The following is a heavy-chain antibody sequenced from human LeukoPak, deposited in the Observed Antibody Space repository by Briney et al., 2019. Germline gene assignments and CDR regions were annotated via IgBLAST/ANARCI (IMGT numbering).Heavy chain of an antibody. J-gene: IGHJ1*01. D-gene: IGHD6-25*01. V-gene: IGHV3-30*18. Sequence: GGSLRLSCAASGFTFSSYWMHWVRQAPGKGLEWVAVISHDGSTKFYADSVKGRYTISRDNSKNTLDLQMYSLRAEDTAVYFCAKEPTSYASGWYFQHWGQGTLVTVSS. CDR1: GFTFSSYW. CDR2: ISHDGSTK. CDR3: AKEPTSYASGWYFQH.